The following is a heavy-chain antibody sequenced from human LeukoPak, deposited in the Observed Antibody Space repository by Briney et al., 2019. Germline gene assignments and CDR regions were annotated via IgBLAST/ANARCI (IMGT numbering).Heavy chain of an antibody. CDR3: TGRYGPGPV. V-gene: IGHV1-2*02. Sequence: ASVKVSCKASGYTFAAHHIHWVRQAPGQGLEWMGWILPDGRDTKYSQKFQDRLTLTTDTSTNTAYMELSRLIPDDTAVYYCTGRYGPGPVWGQGTLISASP. J-gene: IGHJ4*02. D-gene: IGHD3-10*01. CDR2: ILPDGRDT. CDR1: GYTFAAHH.